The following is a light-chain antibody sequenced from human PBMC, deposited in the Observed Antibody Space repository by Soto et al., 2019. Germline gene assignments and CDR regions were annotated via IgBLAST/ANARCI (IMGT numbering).Light chain of an antibody. V-gene: IGKV4-1*01. CDR1: LSVFYSSNNQNY. Sequence: DIVMTQSPESLTVPLGERATINCKSSLSVFYSSNNQNYLAWYQHKPGQPPKLLIYWASTRESGVPDRFSGSGSGTDFTLTISSLQADDVAVYYCQQYYTTLAPTFGGGTKVEIK. J-gene: IGKJ4*01. CDR3: QQYYTTLAPT. CDR2: WAS.